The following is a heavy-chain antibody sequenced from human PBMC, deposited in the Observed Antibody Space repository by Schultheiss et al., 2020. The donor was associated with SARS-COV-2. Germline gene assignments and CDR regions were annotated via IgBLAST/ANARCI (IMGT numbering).Heavy chain of an antibody. J-gene: IGHJ4*02. CDR1: GFTFSSYW. CDR2: ISSSGTYI. Sequence: GGSLRLSCAASGFTFSSYWMNWVRQAPGKGLEWVSAISSSGTYIYYADSLRGRFTISRDNAKNSLYLQMNSLRPDDTAVYYCARDGSPAEYGAYWGQGILVTVSS. V-gene: IGHV3-21*01. D-gene: IGHD1-26*01. CDR3: ARDGSPAEYGAY.